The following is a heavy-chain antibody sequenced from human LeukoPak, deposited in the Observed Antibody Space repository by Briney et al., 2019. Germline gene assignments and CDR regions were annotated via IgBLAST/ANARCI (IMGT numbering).Heavy chain of an antibody. CDR1: GYTFTTAA. V-gene: IGHV1-3*01. D-gene: IGHD6-19*01. J-gene: IGHJ4*02. CDR3: ARGYSSGWYFDY. CDR2: INGGNGNT. Sequence: ASVKVSCKASGYTFTTAAIHWARQAPGQSLEWMGWINGGNGNTKYPQKFQDRVTFTRDTSASTVYMELSGLRSEVTAVYYCARGYSSGWYFDYWGQGTLVTVSS.